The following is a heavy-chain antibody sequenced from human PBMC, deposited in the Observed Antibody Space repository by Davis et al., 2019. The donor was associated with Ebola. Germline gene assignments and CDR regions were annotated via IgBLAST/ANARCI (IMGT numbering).Heavy chain of an antibody. CDR3: ARDRRDGYNPFDY. J-gene: IGHJ4*02. CDR2: ISSSSSYI. V-gene: IGHV3-21*01. D-gene: IGHD5-24*01. Sequence: GGSLRLSCAASGFTFSSYSMNWVRQAPGKGLEWVSSISSSSSYIYYADSVKGRFTISRDNAKNSLYLQMNSLRDEDTAVYYCARDRRDGYNPFDYWGQGTLVTVSS. CDR1: GFTFSSYS.